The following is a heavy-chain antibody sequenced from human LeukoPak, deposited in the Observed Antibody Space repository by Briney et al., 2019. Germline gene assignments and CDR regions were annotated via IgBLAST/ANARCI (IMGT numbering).Heavy chain of an antibody. D-gene: IGHD2-15*01. CDR3: NTDRSCGGGSCYSRSDYYYYGMGV. CDR2: IKTKIDGGTT. V-gene: IGHV3-15*01. CDR1: GFTFSSVA. J-gene: IGHJ6*02. Sequence: GGSLRLSCAASGFTFSSVAMNWVRQAPGKGLEWVGRIKTKIDGGTTDYAAPVTGRFTISRDDSKNTLYLQMNSLKTEDTAVYYCNTDRSCGGGSCYSRSDYYYYGMGVWGQGTTVTVSS.